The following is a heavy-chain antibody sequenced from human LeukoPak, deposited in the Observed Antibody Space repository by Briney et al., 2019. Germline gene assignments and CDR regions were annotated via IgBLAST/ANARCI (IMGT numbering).Heavy chain of an antibody. Sequence: SETLSLTCAVYGGSFSGYYWSWTRQPPGKGLEWIGEINHSGSTNYNPSLKSRVTISVDTSKNQFSLKLSSVAAADTAVYYCARGLRVVITMGYYYYYMDVWGKGTTVTVSS. D-gene: IGHD3-22*01. CDR2: INHSGST. J-gene: IGHJ6*03. CDR3: ARGLRVVITMGYYYYYMDV. CDR1: GGSFSGYY. V-gene: IGHV4-34*01.